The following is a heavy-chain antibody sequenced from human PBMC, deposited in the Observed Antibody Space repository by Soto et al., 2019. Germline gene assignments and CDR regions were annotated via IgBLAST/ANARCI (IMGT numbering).Heavy chain of an antibody. Sequence: SETLSLTCAVSGGSISSSKWWSWVRQPPGKGLEWIGEIYHSGSTNYNPSLKSRVTISVDKSKNQFSLKLSSVTAADTAVYYCASEGLRSYFYYGMDVWGQGTTVTVSS. V-gene: IGHV4-4*02. CDR3: ASEGLRSYFYYGMDV. CDR1: GGSISSSKW. J-gene: IGHJ6*02. CDR2: IYHSGST.